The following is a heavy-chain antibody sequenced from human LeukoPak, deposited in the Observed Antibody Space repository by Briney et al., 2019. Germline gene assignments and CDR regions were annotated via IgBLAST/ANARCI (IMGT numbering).Heavy chain of an antibody. D-gene: IGHD3-10*01. J-gene: IGHJ4*02. CDR2: IYHSGST. V-gene: IGHV4-30-2*01. CDR1: GGSISSGGYY. CDR3: ARVMVRGAADY. Sequence: SETLSLTCTVSGGSISSGGYYWSWIRQPPGKGLEWIGYIYHSGSTYYNPSLKSRVTISVDTSKNQFSPKLSSVTAADTAVYYCARVMVRGAADYWGQGTLVTVSS.